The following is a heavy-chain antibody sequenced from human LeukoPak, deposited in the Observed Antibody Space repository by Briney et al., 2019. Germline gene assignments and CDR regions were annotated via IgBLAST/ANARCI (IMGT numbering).Heavy chain of an antibody. V-gene: IGHV3-23*01. CDR1: GFTFSSYA. CDR2: ISGSGGST. Sequence: PGGSLRLSCAASGFTFSSYAMSWVRQAPGKGLEWVSAISGSGGSTYYADSVKGRFTISRDNSKNTLYLQMNSLRAEDTAVYYCAKEAGSGSYHSWGKYGYWGQGTLVTVSS. J-gene: IGHJ4*02. CDR3: AKEAGSGSYHSWGKYGY. D-gene: IGHD3-10*01.